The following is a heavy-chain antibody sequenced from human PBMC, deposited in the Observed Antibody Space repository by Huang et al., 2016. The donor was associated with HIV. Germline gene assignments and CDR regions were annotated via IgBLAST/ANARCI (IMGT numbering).Heavy chain of an antibody. V-gene: IGHV3-48*01. D-gene: IGHD5-18*01. Sequence: EEQLVESGGGLVKPGGSLRLSCAVSGFSLSRYSMHWVRQAPGKGLEWVSYISSSSSTMHYADSVKGRFTISRDNAKNLLYLQMHSLRAEDTAIYYCARDRFGWIQPTEPFYIWGQGTLVSVSS. J-gene: IGHJ3*02. CDR2: ISSSSSTM. CDR1: GFSLSRYS. CDR3: ARDRFGWIQPTEPFYI.